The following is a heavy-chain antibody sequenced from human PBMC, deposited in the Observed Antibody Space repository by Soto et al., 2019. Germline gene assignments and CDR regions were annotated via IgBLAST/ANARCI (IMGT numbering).Heavy chain of an antibody. J-gene: IGHJ4*02. CDR1: GGSIIGSS. CDR2: VYYTGST. CDR3: ARSVAVPGAHIDY. D-gene: IGHD6-19*01. V-gene: IGHV4-59*01. Sequence: PSETLSLTCSVSGGSIIGSSCILIRHSPFKGLEWLVYVYYTGSTNYSPSLRSRVSISVDTSKNEFSLRLSSVTAADTAVYFCARSVAVPGAHIDYWGQGTQVTVSS.